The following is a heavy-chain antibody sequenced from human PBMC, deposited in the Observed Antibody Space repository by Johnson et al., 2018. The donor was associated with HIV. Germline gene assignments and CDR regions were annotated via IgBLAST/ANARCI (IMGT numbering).Heavy chain of an antibody. CDR2: IKQDGSEK. Sequence: VQLVESGGGLVQPGRSLRLSCAASGFTFDDYAMHWVRQAPGKGLEWVVNIKQDGSEKYYVDSVKGRFTISRDNSKNTLYLQMNSLRAEDTALYYCAKGRMGASGSYNVWGQGTMVTVSS. CDR3: AKGRMGASGSYNV. V-gene: IGHV3-7*01. CDR1: GFTFDDYA. J-gene: IGHJ3*01. D-gene: IGHD1-26*01.